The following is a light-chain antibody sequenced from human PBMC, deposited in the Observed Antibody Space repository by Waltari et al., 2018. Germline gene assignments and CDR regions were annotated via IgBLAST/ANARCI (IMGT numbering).Light chain of an antibody. CDR3: ASWDDSLDGVI. CDR1: SSNIGRNT. CDR2: AND. J-gene: IGLJ2*01. V-gene: IGLV1-44*01. Sequence: QSVLTQPPSASGTPGQRVTISCSGGSSNIGRNTVNWYQQLPRTAPKLLICANDQRPPVFPDRVSGAKSGSSAFLAISGLQSADEASYYCASWDDSLDGVIFGGGTKLTVL.